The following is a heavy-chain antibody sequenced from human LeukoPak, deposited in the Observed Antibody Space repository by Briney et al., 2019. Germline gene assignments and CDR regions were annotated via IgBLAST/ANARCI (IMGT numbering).Heavy chain of an antibody. D-gene: IGHD6-13*01. CDR3: AKDVGSSWQPGTGYYYGMDV. CDR1: GFTFDDYA. Sequence: GRSLRLSCAASGFTFDDYAMHWVRQAPGKGLEWVSGISWNSGSIDYADSVRGRFTISRDNAKSSLYLQMNSLRAEDTALYYCAKDVGSSWQPGTGYYYGMDVWGQGTTVTVSS. V-gene: IGHV3-9*01. CDR2: ISWNSGSI. J-gene: IGHJ6*02.